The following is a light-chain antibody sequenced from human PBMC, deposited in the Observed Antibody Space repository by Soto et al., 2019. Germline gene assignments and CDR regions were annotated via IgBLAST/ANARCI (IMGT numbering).Light chain of an antibody. J-gene: IGLJ1*01. Sequence: QSVLTQPPSASGSPGQSVAISCTGTSSDVGSYNRVSWYQQPPGTAPKVMIYEVRNRPSGVPDRFSGSKSGNTASLTISGLQAEDEADYYCSSYTSSNTYVFGTGTKVPVL. CDR3: SSYTSSNTYV. CDR1: SSDVGSYNR. V-gene: IGLV2-18*02. CDR2: EVR.